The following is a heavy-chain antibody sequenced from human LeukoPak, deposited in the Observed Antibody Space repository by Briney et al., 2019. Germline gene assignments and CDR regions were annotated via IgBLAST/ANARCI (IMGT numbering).Heavy chain of an antibody. D-gene: IGHD3-9*01. CDR3: ARHYYDILTGYGH. V-gene: IGHV3-66*04. CDR2: IYSGVSS. J-gene: IGHJ4*02. Sequence: GGSLRLSCAASGFNVSGNYMSWVRQAPGKGLEWVSVIYSGVSSYYADPVKGRFTISRDNSKNTLYLQMNTLRAEDTAVYYCARHYYDILTGYGHWGQGTLVTVSS. CDR1: GFNVSGNY.